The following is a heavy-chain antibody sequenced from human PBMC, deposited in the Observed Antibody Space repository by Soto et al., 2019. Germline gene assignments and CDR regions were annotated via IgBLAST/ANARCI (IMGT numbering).Heavy chain of an antibody. V-gene: IGHV3-30*18. CDR2: ISYDGSNK. J-gene: IGHJ6*03. CDR3: AKGSTCSSTSCYYYYYYYMDV. D-gene: IGHD2-2*01. CDR1: GFTFSSYG. Sequence: GGSLRLSCAASGFTFSSYGMHWVRQAPGKGLEWVAVISYDGSNKYYADSVKGRFTISRDNSKNTLYLQMNSLRAEDTAVYYCAKGSTCSSTSCYYYYYYYMDVWGKGTTVTVSS.